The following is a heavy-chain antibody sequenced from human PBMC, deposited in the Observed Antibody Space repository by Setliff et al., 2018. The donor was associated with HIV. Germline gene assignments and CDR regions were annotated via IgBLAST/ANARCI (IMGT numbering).Heavy chain of an antibody. CDR1: GGSISSGSYY. D-gene: IGHD4-17*01. CDR3: ASTVNDLEEGFDP. V-gene: IGHV4-61*09. Sequence: SETLSLTCTVSGGSISSGSYYWSWIRQPAGKGLEWIGHIYTSGSTNYNPSLKSRVTIPVDTSKNQFSLKLSSVTAADTAVYYCASTVNDLEEGFDPWGQGTLVTVSS. J-gene: IGHJ5*02. CDR2: IYTSGST.